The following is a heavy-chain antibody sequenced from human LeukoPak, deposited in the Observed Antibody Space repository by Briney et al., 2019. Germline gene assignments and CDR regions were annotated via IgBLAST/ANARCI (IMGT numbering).Heavy chain of an antibody. J-gene: IGHJ4*02. CDR2: IYYSGSA. CDR1: GGSISSSIYY. Sequence: PSETLSLTCTVSGGSISSSIYYWGWIRQPPGKGLEWIGSIYYSGSAYYNPSLKSRVIISVDTSKNQFSLRLGSVTAADTAMYFCARLGGVRYYFDYWGQGSLVTVSS. CDR3: ARLGGVRYYFDY. D-gene: IGHD1-26*01. V-gene: IGHV4-39*01.